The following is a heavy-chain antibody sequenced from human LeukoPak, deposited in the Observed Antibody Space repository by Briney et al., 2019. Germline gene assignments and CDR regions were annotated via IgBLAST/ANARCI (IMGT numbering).Heavy chain of an antibody. CDR3: ARDRYGANSPFDY. D-gene: IGHD4-23*01. CDR1: GFTFSNYG. V-gene: IGHV3-33*01. CDR2: IWYDASNK. J-gene: IGHJ4*02. Sequence: PGGSLRLSCAASGFTFSNYGMHWVRQAPGKGLEWVAVIWYDASNKYYADPVKGRFTISRDNSKNTLYLQMNSLRAEDTAVYYCARDRYGANSPFDYWGQGTLVTVSS.